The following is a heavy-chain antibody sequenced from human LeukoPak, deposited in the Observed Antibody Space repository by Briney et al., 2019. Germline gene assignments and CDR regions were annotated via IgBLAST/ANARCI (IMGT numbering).Heavy chain of an antibody. D-gene: IGHD2-15*01. J-gene: IGHJ4*02. V-gene: IGHV1-69*13. CDR1: GGTFSSYA. CDR2: IIPIFGTA. Sequence: SVKVSCKASGGTFSSYAISWVRQAPGQGLEWMGEIIPIFGTANYAQKFQGRVTITADESTSTAYMELSSLRSEDTAVYYCARGHRSGGSFPPALDYWGQGTLVTVSS. CDR3: ARGHRSGGSFPPALDY.